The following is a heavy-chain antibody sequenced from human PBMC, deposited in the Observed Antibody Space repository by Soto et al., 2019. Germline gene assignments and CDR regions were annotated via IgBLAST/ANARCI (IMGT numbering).Heavy chain of an antibody. V-gene: IGHV1-8*01. CDR1: GYTFTPHD. CDR3: ARDKGYCSDTSCPDFDY. Sequence: QVQLVQSGAEVKRPGASVKVSCKASGYTFTPHDINWVRQATGQGLEWMGRMNPNSGYIDFAQRFQGRFTIVVDTSTSTAYMELNSLRYEDTAVYYCARDKGYCSDTSCPDFDYWGQGTLVTVSS. J-gene: IGHJ4*02. D-gene: IGHD2-15*01. CDR2: MNPNSGYI.